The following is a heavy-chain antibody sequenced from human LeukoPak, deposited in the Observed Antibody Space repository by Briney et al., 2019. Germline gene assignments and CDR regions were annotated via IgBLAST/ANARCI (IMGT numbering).Heavy chain of an antibody. CDR2: ISPYNGNT. Sequence: GASVKVSCKASGYTFRNYGITLVRQAPGQGLEWMGWISPYNGNTRYAQKVQGRVTMTTDTSTSTAYMELRSLRSDDTAVYYCTRGGSSGPEGWFDPWAQGTPVTVSS. CDR1: GYTFRNYG. CDR3: TRGGSSGPEGWFDP. D-gene: IGHD6-19*01. J-gene: IGHJ5*02. V-gene: IGHV1-18*01.